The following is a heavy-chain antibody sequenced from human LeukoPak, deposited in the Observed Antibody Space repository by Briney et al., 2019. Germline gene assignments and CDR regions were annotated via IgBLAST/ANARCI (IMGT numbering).Heavy chain of an antibody. CDR3: AREGELYSSSWYYFDY. CDR2: IKQDGSEK. D-gene: IGHD6-13*01. J-gene: IGHJ4*02. V-gene: IGHV3-7*03. Sequence: GGSLRLSCAASGFTFSSYWMSWVRQAPGKGLEWVANIKQDGSEKYYVDSVKGRFTISRDNAKNSLYLQMSSLRAEDTAVYYCAREGELYSSSWYYFDYWGQGTLVTVSS. CDR1: GFTFSSYW.